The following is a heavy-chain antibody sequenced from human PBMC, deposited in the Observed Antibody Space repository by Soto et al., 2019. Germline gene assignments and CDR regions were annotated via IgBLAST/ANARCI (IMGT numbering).Heavy chain of an antibody. CDR1: GYTLTGLS. CDR3: ASGEVGATTFDY. CDR2: FDPEDGET. V-gene: IGHV1-24*01. D-gene: IGHD1-26*01. J-gene: IGHJ4*02. Sequence: ASVKVSCTVSGYTLTGLSIHWVRQAPGKGLEWMGGFDPEDGETIYAQKFQGRVTMTEDTSTDTAYMELSSLRSEDTAVYYCASGEVGATTFDYWGQGTLVTVSS.